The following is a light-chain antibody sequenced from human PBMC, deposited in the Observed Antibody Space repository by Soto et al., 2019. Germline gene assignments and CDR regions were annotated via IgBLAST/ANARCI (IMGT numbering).Light chain of an antibody. Sequence: QSVLTQPPSVSGAPGQRVTISCTGSSSNIGAGYDVHWYQQLSGDPKLIIYGVTNRPSGVSNRFSGSKSGNTASLTISGLQAEDEADYHCSSYTSGSSHYVFGTGTKVTVL. CDR3: SSYTSGSSHYV. CDR2: GVT. CDR1: SSNIGAGYD. V-gene: IGLV1-40*01. J-gene: IGLJ1*01.